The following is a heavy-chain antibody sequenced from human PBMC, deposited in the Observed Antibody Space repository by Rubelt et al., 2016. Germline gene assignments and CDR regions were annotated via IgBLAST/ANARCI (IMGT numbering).Heavy chain of an antibody. CDR2: ISSSSSTI. CDR3: ARDPPHSYSISSDPWFDP. V-gene: IGHV3-48*01. J-gene: IGHJ5*02. CDR1: GFTFSSYS. Sequence: LVESGGGLVQPGGSLRLSCAASGFTFSSYSMNWVRQAPGKGLEWVSYISSSSSTIYYADSVKGRFTISRDNAKNSLYLQMNSLRAEDTAVYYCARDPPHSYSISSDPWFDPWGQGTLVTVSS. D-gene: IGHD6-6*01.